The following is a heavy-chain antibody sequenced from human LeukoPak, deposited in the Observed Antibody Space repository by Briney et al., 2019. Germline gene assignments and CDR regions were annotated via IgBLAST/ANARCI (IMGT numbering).Heavy chain of an antibody. CDR2: INPSGGST. CDR3: ARSYYDSSGPYPENNWFDP. D-gene: IGHD3-22*01. Sequence: ASVKVSCKASGYTFTSYYMHWVRQAPGQGLEWMGTINPSGGSTSYAQKFQGRVTMTRDTSTSTVYMELSSLRSEDTAVYYCARSYYDSSGPYPENNWFDPWGQGTLVTVSS. CDR1: GYTFTSYY. V-gene: IGHV1-46*01. J-gene: IGHJ5*02.